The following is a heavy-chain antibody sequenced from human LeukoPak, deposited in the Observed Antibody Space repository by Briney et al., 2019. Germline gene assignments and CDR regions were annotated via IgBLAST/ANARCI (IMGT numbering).Heavy chain of an antibody. D-gene: IGHD1-26*01. CDR1: GYTFTSYG. CDR3: ARVGGSYRYYFDY. Sequence: GASVTVSFTASGYTFTSYGISWVRQAPGQGREWMGWISAYNGNTNYAQKLQGRVTITTDTSTSTAYMELRSLRSDDTAVYYCARVGGSYRYYFDYWGQGTLVTVSS. CDR2: ISAYNGNT. V-gene: IGHV1-18*01. J-gene: IGHJ4*02.